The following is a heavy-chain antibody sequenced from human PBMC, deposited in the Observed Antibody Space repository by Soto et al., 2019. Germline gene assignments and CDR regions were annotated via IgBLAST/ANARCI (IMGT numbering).Heavy chain of an antibody. V-gene: IGHV3-33*06. Sequence: QVQLVESGGGVVQPGRSLRLSCAASGFVFSNFGMHWVRQAPGKGLEWVAVIWYDGSYKYYGDSVKGRFTSSRNNSKNTSYLEMSSLRAEDTTVYYCAKDVNAGIYYFDYWAQGILVTASS. J-gene: IGHJ4*02. D-gene: IGHD3-3*02. CDR2: IWYDGSYK. CDR3: AKDVNAGIYYFDY. CDR1: GFVFSNFG.